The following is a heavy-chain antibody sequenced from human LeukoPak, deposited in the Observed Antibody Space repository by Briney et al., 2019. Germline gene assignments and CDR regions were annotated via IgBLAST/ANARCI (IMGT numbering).Heavy chain of an antibody. V-gene: IGHV3-48*02. CDR1: EFAFSTYN. Sequence: GGSLRLSCAASEFAFSTYNMNWVRQAPGKGLEWVSYISTGSSTTYYADSVKGRFTISRDNVENSLYLQMNSLRDEDTAVYYCARVAAGYSVNYFDYWAREPWSPSPQ. CDR2: ISTGSSTT. CDR3: ARVAAGYSVNYFDY. J-gene: IGHJ4*02. D-gene: IGHD4-23*01.